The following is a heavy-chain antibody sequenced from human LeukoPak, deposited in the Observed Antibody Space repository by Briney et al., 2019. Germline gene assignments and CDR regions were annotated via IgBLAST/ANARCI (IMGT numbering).Heavy chain of an antibody. CDR1: GFTFSSYA. D-gene: IGHD6-6*01. CDR3: ARIGYSSSSIDY. V-gene: IGHV3-7*01. J-gene: IGHJ4*02. Sequence: GGSLRLSCAASGFTFSSYAMSWVRQAPGKGLEWVANIKQDGSVKYYMDSVKGRFTISRDNAKNSVFLQIHSLRAEDTAMYYCARIGYSSSSIDYWGQGTLVTVSS. CDR2: IKQDGSVK.